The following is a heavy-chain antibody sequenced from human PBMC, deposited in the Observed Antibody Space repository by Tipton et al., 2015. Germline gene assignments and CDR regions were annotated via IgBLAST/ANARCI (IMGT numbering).Heavy chain of an antibody. Sequence: GSLRLSCAASGFTFSSHDMHWVRQVMGKGLDWVSTIDTTGDTSYPASVKGRFTISRESAKNSLYLHMNSLRAEDTAVYYCAVELGSGSYYNPPWGQGTLVTVSS. D-gene: IGHD3-10*01. CDR1: GFTFSSHD. V-gene: IGHV3-13*01. J-gene: IGHJ5*02. CDR2: IDTTGDT. CDR3: AVELGSGSYYNPP.